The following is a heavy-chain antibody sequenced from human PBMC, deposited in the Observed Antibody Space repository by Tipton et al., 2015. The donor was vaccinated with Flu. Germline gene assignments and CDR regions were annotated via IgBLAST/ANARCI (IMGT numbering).Heavy chain of an antibody. D-gene: IGHD4-17*01. CDR1: GDSIGSDYY. Sequence: TLSLTCSVSGDSIGSDYYWAWIRQPPGKGLEWIGNIHKTGSTYFNPSLRSRVTFSVDTSKNQFSLRLASVTAADTAVYYCARMEWTVTTPRYFDLWGRGTLVTVSS. V-gene: IGHV4-38-2*01. CDR3: ARMEWTVTTPRYFDL. J-gene: IGHJ2*01. CDR2: IHKTGST.